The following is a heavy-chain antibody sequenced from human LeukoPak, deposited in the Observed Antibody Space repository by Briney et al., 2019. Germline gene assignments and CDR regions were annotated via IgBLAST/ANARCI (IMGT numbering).Heavy chain of an antibody. CDR3: AKDHPIAAAYFDY. CDR2: ISSSSSTI. V-gene: IGHV3-48*01. D-gene: IGHD6-13*01. CDR1: GFSFSSYS. J-gene: IGHJ4*02. Sequence: GGSLRLSCAASGFSFSSYSMNWVRQAPGKGLEWVSYISSSSSTIYYADSVKGRFTISRDNAKNSLYLQMNSLRAEDTAVYYCAKDHPIAAAYFDYWGQGTLVTVSS.